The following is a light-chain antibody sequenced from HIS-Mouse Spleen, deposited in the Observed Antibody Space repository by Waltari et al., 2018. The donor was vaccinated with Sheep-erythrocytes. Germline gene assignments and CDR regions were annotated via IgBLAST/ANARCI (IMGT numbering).Light chain of an antibody. J-gene: IGLJ3*02. CDR1: SSHGGSYNL. CDR2: EGS. CDR3: CSYAGSSTPWV. Sequence: QSALTQPASVSGSPGQSITISCTGTSSHGGSYNLVSWYQQHPGKAPKLMIYEGSKRPSGVSNRFSGSKSGNTASLTISGLQAEDEADYYCCSYAGSSTPWVFGGGTKLTVL. V-gene: IGLV2-23*01.